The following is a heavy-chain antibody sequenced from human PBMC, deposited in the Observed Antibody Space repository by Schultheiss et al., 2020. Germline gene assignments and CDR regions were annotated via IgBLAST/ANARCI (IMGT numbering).Heavy chain of an antibody. CDR3: ARGLSRADYGDYYGTTDY. V-gene: IGHV4-59*12. CDR1: GASIKTYY. CDR2: VYYSGNT. D-gene: IGHD4-17*01. J-gene: IGHJ4*02. Sequence: SETLSLTCSVSGASIKTYYWSWIRQPPGKGLEWIGYVYYSGNTNYNPALRSRVTISVDMSKNQFSLKLSSVTAADTAVYYCARGLSRADYGDYYGTTDYWGQGTLVTVSS.